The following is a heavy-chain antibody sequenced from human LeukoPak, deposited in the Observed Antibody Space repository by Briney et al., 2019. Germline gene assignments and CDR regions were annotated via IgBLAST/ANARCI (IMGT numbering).Heavy chain of an antibody. CDR1: GGSISSYY. CDR3: ARSSPPTMIVVVPSSAFDI. J-gene: IGHJ3*02. D-gene: IGHD3-22*01. V-gene: IGHV4-59*01. CDR2: IYYSGST. Sequence: PSESLSLTCTVSGGSISSYYWSWIRQPPGKGLEWIGYIYYSGSTNYNPFLKSRVTISVDTSKNQFSLKLSSVTAADTAVYYCARSSPPTMIVVVPSSAFDIWGQGTMVTVSS.